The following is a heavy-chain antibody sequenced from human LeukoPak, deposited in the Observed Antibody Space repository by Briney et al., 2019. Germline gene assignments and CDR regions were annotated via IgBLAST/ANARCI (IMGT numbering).Heavy chain of an antibody. D-gene: IGHD3-22*01. V-gene: IGHV1-3*01. CDR3: ARGQIVAIFRSTTLDY. CDR1: GYTFTSYA. CDR2: INAGNGNT. J-gene: IGHJ4*02. Sequence: ASVKVSCKASGYTFTSYAMHWVRQAPGQRLEWMGWINAGNGNTKYSQKFQGRVTITRDTSASTAYMELRSLRFDDTAVYYCARGQIVAIFRSTTLDYWGQGTLVTVSS.